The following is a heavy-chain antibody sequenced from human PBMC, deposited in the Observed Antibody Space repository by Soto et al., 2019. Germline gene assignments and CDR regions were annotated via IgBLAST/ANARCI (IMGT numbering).Heavy chain of an antibody. V-gene: IGHV4-39*02. CDR1: GGSISSSSYY. D-gene: IGHD4-17*01. J-gene: IGHJ6*02. Sequence: PSETLSLTCTDSGGSISSSSYYWGWIRQPPGKGLEWIGSIYYSGSTYYNPSLKSRVTISVDTSKNQFSLKLSSVTAADTAVYYCARDYGEGEQIVYGMDVWGQGTTVTVSS. CDR2: IYYSGST. CDR3: ARDYGEGEQIVYGMDV.